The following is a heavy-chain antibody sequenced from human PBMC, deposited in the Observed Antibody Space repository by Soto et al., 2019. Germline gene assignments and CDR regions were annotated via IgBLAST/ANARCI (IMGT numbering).Heavy chain of an antibody. Sequence: PGVSLRLSCATSGFNFKNYGMSWVRLAPGQGLEWVSAISGSGSETYYADSVKGRFTITRDNSKETLFLQMNSLRAEDTAIYYCAKDMDLFIWVVPAATGSFDFWGKGTLVTVSS. CDR2: ISGSGSET. V-gene: IGHV3-23*01. D-gene: IGHD2-2*01. CDR1: GFNFKNYG. J-gene: IGHJ4*02. CDR3: AKDMDLFIWVVPAATGSFDF.